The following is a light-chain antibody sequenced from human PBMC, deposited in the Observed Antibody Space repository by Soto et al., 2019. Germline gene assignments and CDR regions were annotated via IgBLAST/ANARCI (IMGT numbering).Light chain of an antibody. CDR2: DVS. CDR1: SSDVGGYNF. J-gene: IGLJ1*01. V-gene: IGLV2-14*01. Sequence: QSVLTQPASVSGSPGQSITISCTGTSSDVGGYNFVSWYQQHPGKAPKLMIYDVSNRPSGGSNRFSGSKTGNTASLTISGLQGEDEADYYCSSYTSSSTYVFGTGTKVTVL. CDR3: SSYTSSSTYV.